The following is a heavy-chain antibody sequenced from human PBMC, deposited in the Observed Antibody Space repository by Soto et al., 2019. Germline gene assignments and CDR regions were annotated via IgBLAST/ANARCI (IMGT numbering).Heavy chain of an antibody. CDR2: MNPNSGNT. J-gene: IGHJ3*02. Sequence: QVQLVHSGAEVKKPGASVKVSCKASGYTFTSYDINWVRQATGQGLEWMGWMNPNSGNTGNAQKFQGRVTMTRNTSISTAYMELSSLRSEDTAVYYCARGINYYDSGDDAFDIWGQGTMVTVSS. V-gene: IGHV1-8*01. CDR1: GYTFTSYD. CDR3: ARGINYYDSGDDAFDI. D-gene: IGHD3-10*01.